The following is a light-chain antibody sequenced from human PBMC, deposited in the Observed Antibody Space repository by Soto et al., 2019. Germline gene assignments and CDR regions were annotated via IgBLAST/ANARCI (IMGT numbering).Light chain of an antibody. CDR1: QSVSSN. V-gene: IGKV3-15*01. J-gene: IGKJ4*01. Sequence: EIVMTQSPATLSVSPGERATLSCRVSQSVSSNLAWYQQKPGQAPRLLIYHASTRATGIPARFSGSGSGTEFTLTISSLQSEDFAVYYCQQYNKWPLTFGGGTKVEIK. CDR2: HAS. CDR3: QQYNKWPLT.